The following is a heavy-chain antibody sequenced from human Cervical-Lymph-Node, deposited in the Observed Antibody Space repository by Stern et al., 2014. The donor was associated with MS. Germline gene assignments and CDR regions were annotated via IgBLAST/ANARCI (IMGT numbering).Heavy chain of an antibody. D-gene: IGHD5-12*01. V-gene: IGHV5-51*03. CDR3: ARSPATPGGYDRFDY. Sequence: EVQLVESGAEVKKPGESLKISCEASGYLFDDYWIGWVRQMSGRGLELVAIIFPRDSNTRYSPSVQGQVTISADKSISTAYLQWSSRKASAPAIYYCARSPATPGGYDRFDYWGQGALVTVSS. J-gene: IGHJ4*02. CDR2: IFPRDSNT. CDR1: GYLFDDYW.